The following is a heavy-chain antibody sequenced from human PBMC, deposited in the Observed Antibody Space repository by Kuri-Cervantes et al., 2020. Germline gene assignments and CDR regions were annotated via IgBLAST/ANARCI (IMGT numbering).Heavy chain of an antibody. CDR2: ISSNGGST. Sequence: GGSLRLSCAASGFTFSSYAMHWVRQAPGKGLEYVSAISSNGGSTYYADSVKGRFTVSRDNAKNSLYLQMNSLRVEDTAMYYCARPGVAGFNDYWGQGTLVTVSS. D-gene: IGHD6-19*01. CDR1: GFTFSSYA. J-gene: IGHJ4*02. V-gene: IGHV3-64*02. CDR3: ARPGVAGFNDY.